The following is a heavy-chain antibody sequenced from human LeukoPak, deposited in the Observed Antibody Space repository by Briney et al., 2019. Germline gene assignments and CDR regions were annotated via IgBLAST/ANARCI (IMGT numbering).Heavy chain of an antibody. J-gene: IGHJ6*02. Sequence: GRSLRLSCAASGFTPDDYAMHWVRQAPGKGLEWVSGISWNSGSIGYADSVKGRFTISRDNAKNSLYLQMNSLRAEDTALYYCAKDNTGSSWYNYYYGMDVWGQGTTVTVSS. D-gene: IGHD6-13*01. CDR3: AKDNTGSSWYNYYYGMDV. V-gene: IGHV3-9*02. CDR1: GFTPDDYA. CDR2: ISWNSGSI.